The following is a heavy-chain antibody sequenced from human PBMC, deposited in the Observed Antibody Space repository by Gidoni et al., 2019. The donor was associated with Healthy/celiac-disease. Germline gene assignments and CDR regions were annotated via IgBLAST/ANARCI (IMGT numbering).Heavy chain of an antibody. D-gene: IGHD3-3*01. Sequence: QLQLQESGPGLVKPSETLSLTCTVSGCSISSSSYYWGWIRQPPGQGLEWIGSIYYSGSTYYNPSLKSRVTISVDTSKNQFSLKLSSVTAADTAVYYCARGRGPYYDFWSGSYWFDPWGQGTLVTVSS. CDR2: IYYSGST. CDR3: ARGRGPYYDFWSGSYWFDP. J-gene: IGHJ5*02. V-gene: IGHV4-39*07. CDR1: GCSISSSSYY.